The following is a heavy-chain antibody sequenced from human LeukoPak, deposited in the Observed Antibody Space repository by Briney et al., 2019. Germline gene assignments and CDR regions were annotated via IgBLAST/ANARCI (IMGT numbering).Heavy chain of an antibody. J-gene: IGHJ4*02. CDR3: ARQSSTSHY. CDR2: INHSGST. CDR1: GGSFSGYY. V-gene: IGHV4-34*01. D-gene: IGHD2-2*01. Sequence: PSETLSLTCAVYGGSFSGYYWSWIRQPPGKGLEWIGEINHSGSTNYNPSLKSRVTVSVDTSKNQFSLKLSSVTAADTAVYYCARQSSTSHYWGQGTLVTVSS.